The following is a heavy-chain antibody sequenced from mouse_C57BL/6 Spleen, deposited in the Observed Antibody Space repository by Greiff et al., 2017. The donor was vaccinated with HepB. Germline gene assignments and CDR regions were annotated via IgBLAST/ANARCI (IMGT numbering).Heavy chain of an antibody. CDR2: INPSNGGT. CDR1: GYTFTSYW. J-gene: IGHJ2*01. D-gene: IGHD1-1*01. V-gene: IGHV1-53*01. CDR3: ARWDYYGSSFPFDW. Sequence: QVQLQQPGTELVKPGASVKLSCKASGYTFTSYWMHWVKQRPGQGLEWIGNINPSNGGTNYNEKFKSKATLTVDKSSSTAYMQLSILTSEDSAVYYCARWDYYGSSFPFDWWGQGTTLTVSS.